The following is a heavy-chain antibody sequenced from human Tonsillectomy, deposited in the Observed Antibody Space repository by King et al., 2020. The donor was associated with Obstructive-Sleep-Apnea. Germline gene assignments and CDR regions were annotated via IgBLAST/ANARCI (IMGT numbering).Heavy chain of an antibody. D-gene: IGHD2-2*01. V-gene: IGHV5-10-1*03. CDR1: GYSFTSYW. CDR2: IDPSDAYT. Sequence: DVQLVQSGAEVKKPGESLRISCKGSGYSFTSYWISWVRQMPGKGLEWMGRIDPSDAYTNYSPSFQGHVTISADKSISTAYLQWSSLKASDTAMYYCARQIVPAAPFDYWGQGTLVTVSS. CDR3: ARQIVPAAPFDY. J-gene: IGHJ4*02.